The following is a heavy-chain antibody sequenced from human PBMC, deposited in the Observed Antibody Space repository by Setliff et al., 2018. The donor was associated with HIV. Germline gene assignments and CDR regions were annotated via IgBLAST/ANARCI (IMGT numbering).Heavy chain of an antibody. J-gene: IGHJ3*02. Sequence: VASVKVSCKASGYTFTNYGISWVRQAPGQGLEWMGIINPSGASTSYAQKFQGRVTMTRDTSTSTMYMELSSLRSEDTAVYYCARAQAYYGGYDAFDIWGQGTMVTVSS. CDR2: INPSGAST. D-gene: IGHD3-3*01. V-gene: IGHV1-46*01. CDR1: GYTFTNYG. CDR3: ARAQAYYGGYDAFDI.